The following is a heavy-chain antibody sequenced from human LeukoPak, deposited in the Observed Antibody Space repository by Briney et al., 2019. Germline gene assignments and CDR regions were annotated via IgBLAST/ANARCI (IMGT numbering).Heavy chain of an antibody. V-gene: IGHV3-30*03. D-gene: IGHD4-17*01. CDR1: GFTFSSYG. CDR3: ARAGGMSTAPLDLDR. CDR2: ISYDGSNK. Sequence: GRSLRLSCAASGFTFSSYGMHWVRQAPGKGLEWVAVISYDGSNKYYADSVKGRFTISRDNSKNTLYLQMNSLRAEDTAVYYCARAGGMSTAPLDLDRWGRGTLVTVSS. J-gene: IGHJ2*01.